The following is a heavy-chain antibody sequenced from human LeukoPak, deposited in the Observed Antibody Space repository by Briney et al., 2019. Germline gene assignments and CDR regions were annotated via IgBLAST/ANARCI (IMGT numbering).Heavy chain of an antibody. J-gene: IGHJ4*02. D-gene: IGHD1-26*01. CDR2: ISGYNGDT. V-gene: IGHV1-18*01. CDR3: ARGPWETAARPYSFDT. Sequence: ASVKVSCKAFAFSFTSFGINWVRQAPGQGLEWMGWISGYNGDTKYAQKFQGRVTMTTDTSTSTAYMELRSLRSDDTAVYYCARGPWETAARPYSFDTWGQEPLVTVTS. CDR1: AFSFTSFG.